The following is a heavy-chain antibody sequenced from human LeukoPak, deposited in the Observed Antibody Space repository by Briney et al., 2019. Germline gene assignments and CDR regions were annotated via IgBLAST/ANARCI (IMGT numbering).Heavy chain of an antibody. CDR3: ARYYYDSGGYYSDTFDI. CDR2: IYPGDSDT. Sequence: VESLKISCKGSGYIFTRFWIGWVRQMPGKGLEWMGIIYPGDSDTKYSPSFQGQVTISADKSVSTAYLQWSSLKASDTAMYYCARYYYDSGGYYSDTFDIWGQGTMVTVTS. J-gene: IGHJ3*02. D-gene: IGHD3-22*01. V-gene: IGHV5-51*01. CDR1: GYIFTRFW.